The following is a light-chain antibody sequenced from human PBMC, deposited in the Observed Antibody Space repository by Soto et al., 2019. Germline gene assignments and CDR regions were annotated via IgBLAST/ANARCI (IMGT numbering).Light chain of an antibody. CDR3: QQAFSFPFT. J-gene: IGKJ3*01. Sequence: DIQMTQSPSSVSAYVGDRVTITCRASQDIRDWIAWYQQKPGKAPKLLISAASSLQSGVPSRFSGSGSGTYFSLTISSLQSEDFATYYCQQAFSFPFTFGPGTKVDIK. CDR1: QDIRDW. CDR2: AAS. V-gene: IGKV1-12*01.